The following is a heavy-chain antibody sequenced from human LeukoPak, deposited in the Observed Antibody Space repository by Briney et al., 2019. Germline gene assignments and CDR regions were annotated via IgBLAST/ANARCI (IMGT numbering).Heavy chain of an antibody. J-gene: IGHJ4*02. CDR3: AKDDVAVAGIDY. CDR1: GFIFDDYT. Sequence: GGSLRLSYAASGFIFDDYTMYWVRQAPGKGLEWVSLISWDGGTTYYADSVKGRFTISRDNSKNSLYLQMNSLRTEDTALYYCAKDDVAVAGIDYWGQGTLVTVSS. V-gene: IGHV3-43*01. D-gene: IGHD6-19*01. CDR2: ISWDGGTT.